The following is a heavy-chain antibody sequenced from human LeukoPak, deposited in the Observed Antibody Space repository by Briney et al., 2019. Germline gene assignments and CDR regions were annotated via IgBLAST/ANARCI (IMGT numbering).Heavy chain of an antibody. CDR1: GYTFTGYY. CDR3: ARASIYDFWSGYLGPHYGMDV. CDR2: INPNSGGT. V-gene: IGHV1-2*04. J-gene: IGHJ6*02. Sequence: ASVKVSCKASGYTFTGYYMHWVRQAPGQGLEWMGWINPNSGGTNYAQKFQGWVTMTRDTSISTAYMELSRLRSDDTAVYYCARASIYDFWSGYLGPHYGMDVWGQGTMVTVSS. D-gene: IGHD3-3*01.